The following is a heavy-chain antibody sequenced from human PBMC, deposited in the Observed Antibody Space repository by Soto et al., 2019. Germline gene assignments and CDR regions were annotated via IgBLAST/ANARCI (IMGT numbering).Heavy chain of an antibody. D-gene: IGHD6-13*01. CDR1: GFTFSSSW. CDR3: ARGYSTSPNWFDP. V-gene: IGHV3-7*03. CDR2: IKQDGSQK. Sequence: QPGGSLRLSCVASGFTFSSSWMSWVRQAPGKGLEWVANIKQDGSQKYYVDSVKGRFTISRDNALNSLYLQMNSLRAEGTAMYYCARGYSTSPNWFDPWGQGTLVTVSS. J-gene: IGHJ5*02.